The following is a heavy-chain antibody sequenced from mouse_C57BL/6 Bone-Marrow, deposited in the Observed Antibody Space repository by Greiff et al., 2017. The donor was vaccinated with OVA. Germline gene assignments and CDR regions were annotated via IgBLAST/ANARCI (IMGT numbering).Heavy chain of an antibody. CDR2: INPNYGTT. CDR1: GYSFTDYN. Sequence: VQLQQSGPELVKPGASVKISCKASGYSFTDYNMNWVKQSNGKSLEWIGVINPNYGTTSYNQKFKGKATLTVDQSSSTAYMQLNSLTSEDSAVSSFAFYYGSSYRYFDVWGTGTTVTVSS. CDR3: AFYYGSSYRYFDV. D-gene: IGHD1-1*01. J-gene: IGHJ1*03. V-gene: IGHV1-39*01.